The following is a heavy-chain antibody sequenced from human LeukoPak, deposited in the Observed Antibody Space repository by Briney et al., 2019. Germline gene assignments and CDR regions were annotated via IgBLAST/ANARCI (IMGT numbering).Heavy chain of an antibody. D-gene: IGHD3-16*01. CDR2: ISYDGSNK. V-gene: IGHV3-30*04. Sequence: QPGRSLRLSCAASGFTFNSYAMHWVRQAPGKGLEWVAVISYDGSNKYYADSVKGRFTISRDNSKNTLYLQMNSLRAEDTAVYYCARGKGEYFDYWDQGTLVTVSS. CDR3: ARGKGEYFDY. J-gene: IGHJ4*02. CDR1: GFTFNSYA.